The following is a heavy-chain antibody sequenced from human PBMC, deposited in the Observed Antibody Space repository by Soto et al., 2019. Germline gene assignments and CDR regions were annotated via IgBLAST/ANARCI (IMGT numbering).Heavy chain of an antibody. Sequence: SLRLSCAASGFTFSSYSMNWVRQAPGKGLEWVSSISSSSSYIYYADSVKGRFTISRDNAKNSLYLQMNSLRAEDTAVYYGXXSXXGYYYYYYYMDVWGKGTTVTVSS. J-gene: IGHJ6*03. CDR2: ISSSSSYI. CDR3: XXSXXGYYYYYYYMDV. D-gene: IGHD3-3*01. CDR1: GFTFSSYS. V-gene: IGHV3-21*01.